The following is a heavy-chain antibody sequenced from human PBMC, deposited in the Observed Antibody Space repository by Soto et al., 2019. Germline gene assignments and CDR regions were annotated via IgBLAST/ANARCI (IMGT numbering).Heavy chain of an antibody. CDR1: GFTFSSYS. CDR2: ISSSSSYI. J-gene: IGHJ4*02. Sequence: EVQLVESGGGLVKPGGSLRLSCAASGFTFSSYSMNWVRQAPGKGLEWVSSISSSSSYIYYADSVKGRFTISRDNAKNSLYLQMNSLRAEDTTLYYCTRGRRGGYEDQDYWGQGTLVTVSS. D-gene: IGHD5-12*01. V-gene: IGHV3-21*01. CDR3: TRGRRGGYEDQDY.